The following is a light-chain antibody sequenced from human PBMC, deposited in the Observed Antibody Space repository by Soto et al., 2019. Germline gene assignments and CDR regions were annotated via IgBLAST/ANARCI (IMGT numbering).Light chain of an antibody. J-gene: IGKJ3*01. CDR2: LAS. V-gene: IGKV2-28*01. CDR1: QSLLHSNGYNY. Sequence: DTVMTQSPLSLPVTPGEPASISCKSSQSLLHSNGYNYLDWYLQKPGQSPQLLIYLASNRGSGVPDRFSGSGSGTDFTLTISRVEAEDVRVYYCMQALQTPLTFGPGTKVDIK. CDR3: MQALQTPLT.